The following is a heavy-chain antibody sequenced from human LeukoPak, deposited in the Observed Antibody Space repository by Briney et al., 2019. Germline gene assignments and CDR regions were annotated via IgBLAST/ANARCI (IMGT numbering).Heavy chain of an antibody. CDR2: ISSSGSTI. CDR3: AREGAYGGNSNDY. V-gene: IGHV3-11*01. Sequence: GGSLRLSCAASGFTFSDYYMSWIRQAPGKGLEWVSYISSSGSTIYYADSVKGRFTISRDNAENSLYLQMSSLRAEDTAVYYCAREGAYGGNSNDYWGQGTLVTVSS. CDR1: GFTFSDYY. D-gene: IGHD4-23*01. J-gene: IGHJ4*02.